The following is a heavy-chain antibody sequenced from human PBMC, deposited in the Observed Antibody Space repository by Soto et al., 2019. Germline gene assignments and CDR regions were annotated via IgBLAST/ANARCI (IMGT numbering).Heavy chain of an antibody. Sequence: GGSLRLSCAASGFTFGASALQWVRQASGKGLEWLGRIGSKGETYATTYAASVKGRFTISRDDSKKTAYLQMNSLRPEDTAFYYCAKGPNYYDSSGFWPYEYWGQGTLVTVSS. CDR3: AKGPNYYDSSGFWPYEY. J-gene: IGHJ4*02. CDR2: IGSKGETYAT. CDR1: GFTFGASA. V-gene: IGHV3-73*01. D-gene: IGHD3-22*01.